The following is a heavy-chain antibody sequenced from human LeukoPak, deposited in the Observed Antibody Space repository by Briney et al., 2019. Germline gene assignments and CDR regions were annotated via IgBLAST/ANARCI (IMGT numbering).Heavy chain of an antibody. CDR3: AKEGGSGWHRFFAFDY. D-gene: IGHD6-19*01. CDR2: ISYDGSNK. V-gene: IGHV3-30*04. CDR1: GFTFSSYA. J-gene: IGHJ4*02. Sequence: GGSLRLSCAASGFTFSSYAMHWVRQAPGKGLEWVAVISYDGSNKYYADSVKGRFTISRDNSKNTLYLQMNSLRAEDTAVYYCAKEGGSGWHRFFAFDYWGQGTLVTVSS.